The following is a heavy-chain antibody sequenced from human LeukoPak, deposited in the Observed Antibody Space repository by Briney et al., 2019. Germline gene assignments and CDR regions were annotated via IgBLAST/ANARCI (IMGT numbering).Heavy chain of an antibody. V-gene: IGHV3-15*01. CDR2: IHSKTDDGTT. CDR3: TTGARGY. CDR1: GFTLRHAW. J-gene: IGHJ4*01. Sequence: DGSVPLSRLSSGFTLRHAWMSWVRQAPAKGLAWVGRIHSKTDDGTTDYAAPVKGRYTISRDYSRNTLYLQMSSLKTEDTAVYYCTTGARGYWSQGSLVTV.